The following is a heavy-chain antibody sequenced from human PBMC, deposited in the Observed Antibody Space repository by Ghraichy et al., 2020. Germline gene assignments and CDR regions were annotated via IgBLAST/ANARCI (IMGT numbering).Heavy chain of an antibody. CDR2: IRYDGSNK. D-gene: IGHD4-17*01. V-gene: IGHV3-30*02. J-gene: IGHJ6*02. CDR3: AKDMTTIYGMDV. CDR1: GFTFSSYG. Sequence: GGSLRLSCAASGFTFSSYGMHWVRQAPGKGLEWVAFIRYDGSNKYYADSVKGRFTISRDNSKNTLYLQMNSLRAEDTAVYYCAKDMTTIYGMDVWGQGTTVTVSS.